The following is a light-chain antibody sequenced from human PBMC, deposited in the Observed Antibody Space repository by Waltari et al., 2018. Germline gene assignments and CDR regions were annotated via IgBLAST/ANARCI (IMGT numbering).Light chain of an antibody. CDR2: EVT. J-gene: IGLJ1*01. CDR1: RRDVGSSYL. Sequence: QSALTQPASVSGSPGQPITISCPGSRRDVGSSYLVSWYLQHPGKAPQLIIYEVTKRPSGVSNRFSGSKSGNTASLTISGLQAEDEADYYCYSYAGGRVFGTGTKVTVL. CDR3: YSYAGGRV. V-gene: IGLV2-23*02.